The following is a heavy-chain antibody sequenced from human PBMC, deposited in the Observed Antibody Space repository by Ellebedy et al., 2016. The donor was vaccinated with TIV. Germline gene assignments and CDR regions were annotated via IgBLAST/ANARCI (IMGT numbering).Heavy chain of an antibody. Sequence: GESLKISCAASTFSLSSYTMHWVRPAPGKGLEWVSLISYDAANKYYADSLKGRFTMSRDPSKNTLYLQMNSLRGEDTAVYYCVRSYSGTFDSWGQGTLVTVSS. CDR3: VRSYSGTFDS. CDR1: TFSLSSYT. CDR2: ISYDAANK. J-gene: IGHJ4*02. D-gene: IGHD1-26*01. V-gene: IGHV3-30-3*01.